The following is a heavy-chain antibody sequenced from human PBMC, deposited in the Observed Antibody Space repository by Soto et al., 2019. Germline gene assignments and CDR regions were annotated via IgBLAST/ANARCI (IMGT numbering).Heavy chain of an antibody. CDR3: ARTMVRGVIISEYYYYMDV. CDR2: IYPGDSDT. J-gene: IGHJ6*03. CDR1: GYRFISYW. Sequence: GESHKISSKCSGYRFISYWIGWVRQMTGKGLEWMGIIYPGDSDTRYSPSFQGQVTISADKSISTAYLQWSSLKASDTAMYYCARTMVRGVIISEYYYYMDVWGKGTTVTVSS. D-gene: IGHD3-10*01. V-gene: IGHV5-51*01.